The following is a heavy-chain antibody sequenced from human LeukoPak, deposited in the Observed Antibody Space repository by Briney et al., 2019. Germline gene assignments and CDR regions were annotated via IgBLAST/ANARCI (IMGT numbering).Heavy chain of an antibody. D-gene: IGHD3-22*01. CDR2: ISWDGGTI. CDR3: AKMAVENYYDSSDYSNYYMDA. V-gene: IGHV3-43*01. CDR1: GFNFDDYT. Sequence: GGSLRLSCAASGFNFDDYTMHWLRQPPGKGLQWGPLISWDGGTIYYADSVKGRYTISRDNSKEVLYLQMDSLTTDDTALYYCAKMAVENYYDSSDYSNYYMDAWGKGTTVIVS. J-gene: IGHJ6*03.